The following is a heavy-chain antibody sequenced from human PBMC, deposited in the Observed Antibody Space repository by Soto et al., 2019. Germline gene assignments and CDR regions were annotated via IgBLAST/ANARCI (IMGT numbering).Heavy chain of an antibody. D-gene: IGHD2-15*01. CDR2: INPRTGST. CDR3: ARDGGLLTASWHYDL. J-gene: IGHJ2*01. V-gene: IGHV1-46*01. CDR1: GYSFTNYC. Sequence: QVQLVQSGADVKKPGTSVKVSCKAAGYSFTNYCMYWVRQAPGQGLEWMGMINPRTGSTRYAQKFQGRVTLTRDTSTTTGYMELSTIISDDTAVYYCARDGGLLTASWHYDLWGPGTLVTVSS.